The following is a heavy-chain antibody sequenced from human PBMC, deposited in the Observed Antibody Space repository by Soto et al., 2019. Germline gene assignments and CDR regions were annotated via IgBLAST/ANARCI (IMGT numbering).Heavy chain of an antibody. V-gene: IGHV3-30*18. D-gene: IGHD5-18*01. J-gene: IGHJ4*02. Sequence: QVQLVESGGGVVQPGRSLRLSCAASGFTFSSYGMHWVRQAPGKGLEWVAVISYDGSNKYYADSLKGRFTISRDNSKNTLYLQMNSLRAEDTAVYYCAKKSPAAMVPDYWGQGTLVTVSS. CDR1: GFTFSSYG. CDR3: AKKSPAAMVPDY. CDR2: ISYDGSNK.